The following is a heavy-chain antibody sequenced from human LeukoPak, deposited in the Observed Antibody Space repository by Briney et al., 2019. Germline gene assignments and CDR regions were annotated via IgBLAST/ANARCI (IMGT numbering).Heavy chain of an antibody. D-gene: IGHD1-26*01. V-gene: IGHV4-4*02. CDR2: IYHSGST. Sequence: SETLSLTCAVSGGSISSNNWWSWVRQPPGKGLEWIGEIYHSGSTNYNASLKSRVTISVDKSKNQFSLRLTSVTAADTAVYYCVRDVGAAPDYYFDYWGQGTVVTVSS. J-gene: IGHJ4*02. CDR3: VRDVGAAPDYYFDY. CDR1: GGSISSNNW.